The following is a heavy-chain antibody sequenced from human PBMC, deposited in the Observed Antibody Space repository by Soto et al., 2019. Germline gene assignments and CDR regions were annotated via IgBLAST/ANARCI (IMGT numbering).Heavy chain of an antibody. CDR3: AKGGCSSTSCYLEWNGAHGHRHAPPSRRSSDL. J-gene: IGHJ2*01. V-gene: IGHV3-23*01. Sequence: PGGSLRLSCAASGFTFSSYAMSWVRQAPGKGLEWVSAISGSGGSTYYADSVKGRFTISRDNSKNTLYLQMNSLRAEDTAVYYCAKGGCSSTSCYLEWNGAHGHRHAPPSRRSSDL. CDR2: ISGSGGST. D-gene: IGHD2-2*01. CDR1: GFTFSSYA.